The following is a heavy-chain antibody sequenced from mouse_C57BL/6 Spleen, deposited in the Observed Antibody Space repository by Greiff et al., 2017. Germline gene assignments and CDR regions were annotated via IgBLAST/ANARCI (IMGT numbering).Heavy chain of an antibody. CDR2: IHPNSGGT. Sequence: QVQLKQPGAELVKPGASVKLSCKASGYTFTSYWMHWVKQRPGQGLEWIGMIHPNSGGTNYNEKFKSKATLTVDKSSSTAYMQLSSLTSEDSAVYYCASTVIVHWYCDDWGTGTTVTVSS. D-gene: IGHD1-1*01. J-gene: IGHJ1*03. CDR3: ASTVIVHWYCDD. CDR1: GYTFTSYW. V-gene: IGHV1-64*01.